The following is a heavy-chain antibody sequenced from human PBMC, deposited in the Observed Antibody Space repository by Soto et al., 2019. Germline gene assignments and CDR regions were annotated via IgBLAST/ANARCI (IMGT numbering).Heavy chain of an antibody. CDR2: INPNSGGT. Sequence: ASVKVSCKASGYTFTGYYMHWVRQAPGQGLEWMGWINPNSGGTNYAQKFQGWVTMTRDTSISTAYMELSRLRSDDTAVYYCARGVQGYCTNGVCYEDYYYYGMDVWGQGTTVTVSS. V-gene: IGHV1-2*04. D-gene: IGHD2-8*01. J-gene: IGHJ6*02. CDR3: ARGVQGYCTNGVCYEDYYYYGMDV. CDR1: GYTFTGYY.